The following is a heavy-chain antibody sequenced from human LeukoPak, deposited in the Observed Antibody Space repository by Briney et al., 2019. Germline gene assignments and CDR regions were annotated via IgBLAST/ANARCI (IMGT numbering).Heavy chain of an antibody. CDR3: ARHRSGGSQDDAFDI. Sequence: GGSLRLSCAASGFTFSSYGMHWVRQAPGKGLEWVADIKQDGSEKYYVHSVKGRFTISRQNAKNSLFLQMNSLRAEDTAVYYCARHRSGGSQDDAFDIWGQGTMVTVSP. J-gene: IGHJ3*02. D-gene: IGHD2-15*01. V-gene: IGHV3-7*01. CDR2: IKQDGSEK. CDR1: GFTFSSYG.